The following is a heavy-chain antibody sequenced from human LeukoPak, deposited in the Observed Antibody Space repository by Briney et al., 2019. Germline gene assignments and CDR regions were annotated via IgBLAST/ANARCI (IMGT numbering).Heavy chain of an antibody. CDR3: ARGEGYSSSWYEDY. J-gene: IGHJ4*02. CDR2: VGTYDGKT. CDR1: GYIFTDYA. V-gene: IGHV1-18*01. Sequence: ASVKVSCKTSGYIFTDYAIVWVRQAPGQGLKWIGWVGTYDGKTNYAQEVQDRVTMTTDTSTSTAYMELRSLRSDDTAVYYCARGEGYSSSWYEDYWGQGTLVTVSS. D-gene: IGHD6-13*01.